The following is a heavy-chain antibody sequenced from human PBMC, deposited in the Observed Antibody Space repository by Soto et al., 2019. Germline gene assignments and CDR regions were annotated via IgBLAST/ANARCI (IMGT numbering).Heavy chain of an antibody. V-gene: IGHV1-24*01. J-gene: IGHJ6*02. CDR3: ATSSIAYYYGMDV. Sequence: ASVKVSFKVSGYTLTELSMHWVRQAPGKGLEWMGGFDPEDGETIYAQKFQGRVTMTEDTSTETAYMELSSLRSEDTAVYYRATSSIAYYYGMDVWGQGTTVTVSS. CDR1: GYTLTELS. CDR2: FDPEDGET. D-gene: IGHD6-6*01.